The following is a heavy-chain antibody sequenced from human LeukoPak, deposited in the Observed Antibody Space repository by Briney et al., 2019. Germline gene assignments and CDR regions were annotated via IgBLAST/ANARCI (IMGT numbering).Heavy chain of an antibody. D-gene: IGHD3-3*01. CDR2: IYYSGST. V-gene: IGHV4-39*07. CDR1: GGSISSSSYY. Sequence: PSETLSLTCTVSGGSISSSSYYWGWIRQPPGKGLEWIGSIYYSGSTYYNPSLKSRVTMSVDTSKNQFSLKLSSVTAADTAVYYCAREYFWLSAYYYMDVWGKGTTVTISS. J-gene: IGHJ6*03. CDR3: AREYFWLSAYYYMDV.